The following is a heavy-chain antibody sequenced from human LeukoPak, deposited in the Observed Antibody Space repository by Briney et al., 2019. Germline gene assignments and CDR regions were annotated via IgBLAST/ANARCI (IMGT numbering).Heavy chain of an antibody. CDR3: ARSLGIAVAGDFDY. Sequence: ASVKVSCKASGYTFTSYGISWVRQAPGQGLEWMGWISAYNGNTNYAQKLQGRVTMTTDTSTSTAYMELRSLRSDDTAVYYCARSLGIAVAGDFDYWGQGTLVTVSS. V-gene: IGHV1-18*01. D-gene: IGHD6-19*01. CDR1: GYTFTSYG. CDR2: ISAYNGNT. J-gene: IGHJ4*02.